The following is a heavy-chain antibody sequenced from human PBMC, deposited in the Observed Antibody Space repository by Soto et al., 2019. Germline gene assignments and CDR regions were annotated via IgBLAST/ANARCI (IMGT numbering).Heavy chain of an antibody. D-gene: IGHD6-13*01. CDR1: GYTLSDYY. Sequence: QAQLVQSGAEVKKPGASVKVSCKASGYTLSDYYMRWVRQAPGQGLEWMGWFNPNSGDTNYAQKFQGRVTMTRDTSIATAYMELSSLKSDDTAVYYCAREGGGIAAAGAGNDAFDIWGQGTMVTVSS. V-gene: IGHV1-2*02. CDR3: AREGGGIAAAGAGNDAFDI. CDR2: FNPNSGDT. J-gene: IGHJ3*02.